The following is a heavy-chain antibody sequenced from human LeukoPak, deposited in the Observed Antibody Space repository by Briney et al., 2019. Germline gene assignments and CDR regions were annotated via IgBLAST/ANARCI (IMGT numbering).Heavy chain of an antibody. CDR3: ATDLRVGVDGDAFDI. CDR1: GYTLTELS. Sequence: ASVKVSCKVSGYTLTELSMHWVRQAPGKGLEWMGGFDPEDGETIYAQKFQGRVTMTEDTSTDTAYMELSSLRSEDTAVYYCATDLRVGVDGDAFDIWGQGTMVTVSS. D-gene: IGHD1-26*01. V-gene: IGHV1-24*01. CDR2: FDPEDGET. J-gene: IGHJ3*02.